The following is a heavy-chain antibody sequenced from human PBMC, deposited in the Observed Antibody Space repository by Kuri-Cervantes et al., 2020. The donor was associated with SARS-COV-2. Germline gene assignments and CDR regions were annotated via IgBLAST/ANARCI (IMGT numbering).Heavy chain of an antibody. Sequence: LSCAVYGGSFSGYYWSWIRQPPGKGLEWIGEINHSGSTNYNPSLKSRVTISVDTSKNQFSLKLSSVTAADTAVYYCARGGMVRFLYYWGQGTLVTVSS. CDR1: GGSFSGYY. D-gene: IGHD3-3*01. CDR3: ARGGMVRFLYY. J-gene: IGHJ4*02. CDR2: INHSGST. V-gene: IGHV4-34*01.